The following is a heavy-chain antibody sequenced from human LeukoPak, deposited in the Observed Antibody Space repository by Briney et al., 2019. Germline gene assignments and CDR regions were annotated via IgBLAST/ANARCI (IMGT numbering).Heavy chain of an antibody. Sequence: GGSLRPSCTASGFTFGDYAMSWVRQAPGKGLEWVGFIRSKAYGGTAEYAASVKGRFTISRDDSKSIAYLQMNSLRAEDTAVYYCAKPARTDAFDIWGQGTMITVSS. CDR2: IRSKAYGGTA. CDR1: GFTFGDYA. J-gene: IGHJ3*02. D-gene: IGHD1-14*01. CDR3: AKPARTDAFDI. V-gene: IGHV3-49*04.